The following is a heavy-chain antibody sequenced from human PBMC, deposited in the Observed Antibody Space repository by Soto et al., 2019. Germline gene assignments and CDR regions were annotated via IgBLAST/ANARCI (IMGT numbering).Heavy chain of an antibody. V-gene: IGHV3-48*02. Sequence: GGSLRLSCAASGFTFTTYSMNWVRQAPGKGLEWISFISSGSTRIYYADSVKGRFTISRDNARNSVYLQMSGLREEETAVYYCARDHREVRYRGMDVWGQGTTVTVSS. D-gene: IGHD3-16*01. CDR2: ISSGSTRI. CDR3: ARDHREVRYRGMDV. J-gene: IGHJ6*02. CDR1: GFTFTTYS.